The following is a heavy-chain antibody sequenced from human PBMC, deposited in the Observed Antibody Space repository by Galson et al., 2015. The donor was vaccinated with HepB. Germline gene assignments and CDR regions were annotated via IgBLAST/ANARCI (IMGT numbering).Heavy chain of an antibody. V-gene: IGHV3-11*06. CDR3: ARVADADYGDHTHFDF. J-gene: IGHJ4*02. Sequence: SLRLSCAASGFTFSDYYMSWIRQAPGKGLEWLSYISHGTLYTNYADSVKGRFTISRDNVKNSLFLQINSLRAEDTAVYYCARVADADYGDHTHFDFWGQGVLVTVSS. D-gene: IGHD4-17*01. CDR1: GFTFSDYY. CDR2: ISHGTLYT.